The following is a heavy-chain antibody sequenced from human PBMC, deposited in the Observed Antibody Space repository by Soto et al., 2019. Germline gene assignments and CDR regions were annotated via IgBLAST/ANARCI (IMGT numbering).Heavy chain of an antibody. CDR1: GFTFDDYG. CDR2: INWNGGST. Sequence: EVQLVESGGGVVRPGGSLRLSCAASGFTFDDYGMSWVRQAPGKGLEWVSGINWNGGSTGYADSVKGRFTISRDNAKNSLYLKMNSLRAEDTALYHCARDSFRVGLLADVFDIGGKGTMVPVSS. D-gene: IGHD1-26*01. CDR3: ARDSFRVGLLADVFDI. V-gene: IGHV3-20*01. J-gene: IGHJ3*02.